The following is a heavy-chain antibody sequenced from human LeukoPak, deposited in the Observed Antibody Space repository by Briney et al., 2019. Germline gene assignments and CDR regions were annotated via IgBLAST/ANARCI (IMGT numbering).Heavy chain of an antibody. Sequence: ASVKVSCKASGYTFTSYGISWVRQAPGQGLEWMGWISAYNGNTNYAQKLQGRVTMTTDTSTSTAYMELRSLRSDDTAVYYCARTTVTTYALALYYYMDVWGKGTTVTVSS. D-gene: IGHD4-17*01. V-gene: IGHV1-18*01. CDR1: GYTFTSYG. CDR2: ISAYNGNT. J-gene: IGHJ6*03. CDR3: ARTTVTTYALALYYYMDV.